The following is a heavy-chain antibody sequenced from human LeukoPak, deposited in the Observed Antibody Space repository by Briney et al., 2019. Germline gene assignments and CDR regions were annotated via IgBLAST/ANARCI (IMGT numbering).Heavy chain of an antibody. CDR2: ISYDGSNK. CDR3: ARGLSYYDSSGVDY. D-gene: IGHD3-22*01. V-gene: IGHV3-30-3*01. CDR1: GFTFSSYA. J-gene: IGHJ4*02. Sequence: GGSLRLSCAASGFTFSSYAMHWVRQAPGKGLEWVAVISYDGSNKYYADSVKGRFTISRDNSKNTLYLQMNSLRAEDTAVYYCARGLSYYDSSGVDYWGQGTLVTVSS.